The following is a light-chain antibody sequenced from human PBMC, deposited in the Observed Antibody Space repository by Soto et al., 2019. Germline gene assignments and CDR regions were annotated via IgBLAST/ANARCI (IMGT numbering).Light chain of an antibody. J-gene: IGLJ2*01. Sequence: QPVLTQPASVSGSPGQSITISCTGTSSDVGGYNYVSWYQQHPDKAPKLLISEVSNRPSGISNRFSGSKSGNTASLTISGLQAEDEADYYCSSYTSSSTLVIFGGGTKLTVL. CDR2: EVS. CDR3: SSYTSSSTLVI. CDR1: SSDVGGYNY. V-gene: IGLV2-14*01.